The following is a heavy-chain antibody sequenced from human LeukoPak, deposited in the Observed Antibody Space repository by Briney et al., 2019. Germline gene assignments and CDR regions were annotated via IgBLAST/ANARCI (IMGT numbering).Heavy chain of an antibody. CDR1: GYTFTGYY. CDR2: INPNSGGT. CDR3: AREGEYSSSSLDY. V-gene: IGHV1-2*02. Sequence: ASVKVSCKASGYTFTGYYMHWVRQAPGQGLEWMGWINPNSGGTNYAQKFQGRVTMTRDTSISTAYMELSRLRPDDTAVYYCAREGEYSSSSLDYWGQGTLVTVSS. D-gene: IGHD6-6*01. J-gene: IGHJ4*02.